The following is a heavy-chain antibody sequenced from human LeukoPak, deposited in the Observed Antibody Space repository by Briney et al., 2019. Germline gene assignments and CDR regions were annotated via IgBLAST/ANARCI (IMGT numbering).Heavy chain of an antibody. V-gene: IGHV1-46*01. CDR2: INPSGGNT. D-gene: IGHD3-9*01. CDR1: GYTFTTYY. J-gene: IGHJ5*02. Sequence: ASVKVSCKASGYTFTTYYIHWVRQAPGQGLEWMGIINPSGGNTSYAQKFQDRVTMTRDTSTSTVYMELSSLRSEDTAVYYCAREHFDWLSVSKINCFDPWGQGTLVTVSS. CDR3: AREHFDWLSVSKINCFDP.